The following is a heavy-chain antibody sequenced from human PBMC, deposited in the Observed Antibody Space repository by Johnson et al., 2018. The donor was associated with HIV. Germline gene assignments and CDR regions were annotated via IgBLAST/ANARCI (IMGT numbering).Heavy chain of an antibody. CDR2: IKSKYHDETT. J-gene: IGHJ3*02. Sequence: AQLVESGGGVVRPGGSLRLSCAASGFTFSNAWMSWVRQAPGKGLEWIGRIKSKYHDETTDYAAPVKGRFAISRDDSKNTLYLQMNSLRAEDTAVYYCARGIAMAEDAFDIWGQGTMVTVSS. V-gene: IGHV3-15*01. CDR1: GFTFSNAW. D-gene: IGHD6-19*01. CDR3: ARGIAMAEDAFDI.